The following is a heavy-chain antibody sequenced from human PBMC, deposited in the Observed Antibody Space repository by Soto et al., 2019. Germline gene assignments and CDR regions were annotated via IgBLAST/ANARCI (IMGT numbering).Heavy chain of an antibody. J-gene: IGHJ3*02. V-gene: IGHV3-64D*06. Sequence: GGSLRLSCSASGFTFSSYAMHWVRQAPGKGLEYVSAISSNGGSTYYADSVKGRFTISRDNSKNTLYLQMSSLRAEDTAVYYCVLDFWSGFDAFDIWGQGTMVTVSS. D-gene: IGHD3-3*01. CDR3: VLDFWSGFDAFDI. CDR1: GFTFSSYA. CDR2: ISSNGGST.